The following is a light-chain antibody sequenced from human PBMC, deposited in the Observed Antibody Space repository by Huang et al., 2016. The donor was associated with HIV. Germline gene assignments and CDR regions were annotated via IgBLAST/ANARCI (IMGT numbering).Light chain of an antibody. CDR2: WAT. Sequence: DIVMTQSPESLAVSLGERATINCKSSQSVLYNSDNKNFLAWYQQKPGQPPKRLIYWATTRESGVPDRVSGSGSGTDFTLTISSLQAEDVAVYYCQQYYSSPPRLAFGGGTKVEI. CDR3: QQYYSSPPRLA. CDR1: QSVLYNSDNKNF. V-gene: IGKV4-1*01. J-gene: IGKJ4*01.